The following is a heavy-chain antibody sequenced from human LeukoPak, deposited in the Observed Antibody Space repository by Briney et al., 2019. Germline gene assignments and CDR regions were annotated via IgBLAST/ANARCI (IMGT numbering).Heavy chain of an antibody. CDR1: GFTFSSYE. CDR2: ISSSGSTI. CDR3: ASQTIAAGRDY. Sequence: PGGSLRLSCAASGFTFSSYEMNWVRQAPGKGLEWVSYISSSGSTIYYADSVKGRFTISRDNAKNSLYLQMNSLRAEGTAVYYCASQTIAAGRDYWGQGTLVTVSS. D-gene: IGHD6-6*01. J-gene: IGHJ4*02. V-gene: IGHV3-48*03.